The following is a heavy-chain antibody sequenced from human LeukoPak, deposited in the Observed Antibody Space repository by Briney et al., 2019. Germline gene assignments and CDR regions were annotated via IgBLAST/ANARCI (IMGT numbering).Heavy chain of an antibody. CDR2: INPSGST. CDR1: GGSFSDYY. V-gene: IGHV4-34*01. J-gene: IGHJ6*03. CDR3: VRVGYSYVINDWSRTGLGAYPTKYYYHMDV. Sequence: SETLSLTCAVYGGSFSDYYWGWIRQPPGKGLEWIGEINPSGSTNYSPSLKSRGTISVDTSKNQLSMKLSRVAAADTAVYFCVRVGYSYVINDWSRTGLGAYPTKYYYHMDVWDKGTTVTVSS. D-gene: IGHD5-18*01.